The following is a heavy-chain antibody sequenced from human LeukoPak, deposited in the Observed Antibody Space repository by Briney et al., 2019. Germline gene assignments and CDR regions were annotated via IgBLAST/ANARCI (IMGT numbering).Heavy chain of an antibody. CDR2: ISSSSSYI. CDR3: ARAEVFGESTEGYYYYYMDV. V-gene: IGHV3-21*01. J-gene: IGHJ6*03. CDR1: GFTFSSYS. D-gene: IGHD3-10*02. Sequence: PGGSLRLSCAASGFTFSSYSINWVRQAPGKGLEWVSSISSSSSYIYYADSVKGRFTISRDNAKNSLYLQMNSLRAEDTAVYYCARAEVFGESTEGYYYYYMDVWGKGTTVTISS.